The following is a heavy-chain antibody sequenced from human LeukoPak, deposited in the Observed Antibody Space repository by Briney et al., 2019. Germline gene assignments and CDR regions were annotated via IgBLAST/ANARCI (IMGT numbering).Heavy chain of an antibody. CDR3: ARDHGGRLDY. D-gene: IGHD4-17*01. J-gene: IGHJ4*02. V-gene: IGHV4-59*01. CDR2: IYYSGST. Sequence: SETLSLTCTVSGGSISSYYWSWIRQPPGKGLEWTGYIYYSGSTNYNPSLKSRVTISVDTSKNQFSLKLSSVTAADTAVYYCARDHGGRLDYWGQGTLVTVSS. CDR1: GGSISSYY.